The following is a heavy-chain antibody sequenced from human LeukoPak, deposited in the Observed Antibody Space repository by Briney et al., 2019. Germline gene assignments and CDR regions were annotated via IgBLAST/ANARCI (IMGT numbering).Heavy chain of an antibody. Sequence: SETLSLTCAVYGGSFSGYYWSWIRQPPGKGLEWIGEINHSGSTNYNPSLKSRVTISVDTSKNQFSLKLSSVTAADTAVYYCASRYYVDTAMVTGAFDIWGQGTMVTVSS. D-gene: IGHD5-18*01. CDR2: INHSGST. CDR1: GGSFSGYY. CDR3: ASRYYVDTAMVTGAFDI. V-gene: IGHV4-34*01. J-gene: IGHJ3*02.